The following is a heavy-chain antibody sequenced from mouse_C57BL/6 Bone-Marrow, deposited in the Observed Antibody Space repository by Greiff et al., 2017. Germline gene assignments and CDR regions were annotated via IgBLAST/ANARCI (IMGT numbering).Heavy chain of an antibody. J-gene: IGHJ4*01. CDR1: GYSITSGYY. V-gene: IGHV3-6*01. CDR2: ISYDGSN. Sequence: VQLQQSGPGLVKPSQSLSLTCSVTGYSITSGYYWNWIRQFPGNKLEWMGYISYDGSNNYNPSLKNRISITRDTSKNQFFLKLNSVTTEDTATYYGARDHWYSDYAMDYWGQGTSVTVSS. CDR3: ARDHWYSDYAMDY. D-gene: IGHD1-1*02.